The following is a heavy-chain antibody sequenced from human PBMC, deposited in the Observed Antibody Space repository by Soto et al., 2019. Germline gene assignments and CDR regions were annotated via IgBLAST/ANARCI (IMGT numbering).Heavy chain of an antibody. CDR1: GYSFTSYW. V-gene: IGHV5-51*01. J-gene: IGHJ6*02. CDR2: IYPGASDT. D-gene: IGHD6-13*01. CDR3: ARTAAAGKYYNGMDV. Sequence: EVQLVQSGAEVKKPGESLKISCKGSGYSFTSYWIGRARQMPGKGLEWLGIIYPGASDTRYSPSFQGQVPISADKSISTAYLPWSSLKASDTAMYYCARTAAAGKYYNGMDVWGQGTTVTVSS.